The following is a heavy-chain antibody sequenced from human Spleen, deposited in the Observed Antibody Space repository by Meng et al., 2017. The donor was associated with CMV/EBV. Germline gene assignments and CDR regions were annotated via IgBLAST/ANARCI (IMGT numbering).Heavy chain of an antibody. CDR3: ARGIEYSSSSNWFDP. Sequence: SVKVYCKASEDTFNNYAINWVRQAPGQGLQWMGGILPSFGSTDYAQKFQGRVTISNDDTTNIVYMELSSLRSEDTAVYYCARGIEYSSSSNWFDPWGQGTLVTVSS. V-gene: IGHV1-69*05. J-gene: IGHJ5*02. D-gene: IGHD6-6*01. CDR2: ILPSFGST. CDR1: EDTFNNYA.